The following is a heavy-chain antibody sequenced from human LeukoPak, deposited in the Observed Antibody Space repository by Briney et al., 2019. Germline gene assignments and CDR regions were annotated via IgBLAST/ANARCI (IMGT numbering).Heavy chain of an antibody. D-gene: IGHD3-9*01. Sequence: GGSLRLSCAASGFTFSSYWMHWVRQAPGKGLVWVSRINNDGSSTSYADSVKGRFTISRDNAKNTLYLQMNSLRTEDTAVYYCLTGYYDYWGQGTLVTVSS. CDR2: INNDGSST. J-gene: IGHJ4*02. V-gene: IGHV3-74*01. CDR3: LTGYYDY. CDR1: GFTFSSYW.